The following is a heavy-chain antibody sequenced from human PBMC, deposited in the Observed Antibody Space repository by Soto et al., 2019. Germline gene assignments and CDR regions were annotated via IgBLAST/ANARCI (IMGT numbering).Heavy chain of an antibody. V-gene: IGHV1-69*15. CDR1: GGTFSTSA. J-gene: IGHJ4*02. CDR2: IIPVFGTA. D-gene: IGHD7-27*01. Sequence: QVQLVQSGAEVRKPGSSVKVSCKASGGTFSTSAMNWVRQAPGQGLEWMGSIIPVFGTATYAQSFQGRLTITADGSTTTGYMELRSLRSEDTAVYYCAPQLSGDLDFWGQGTLLIVSS. CDR3: APQLSGDLDF.